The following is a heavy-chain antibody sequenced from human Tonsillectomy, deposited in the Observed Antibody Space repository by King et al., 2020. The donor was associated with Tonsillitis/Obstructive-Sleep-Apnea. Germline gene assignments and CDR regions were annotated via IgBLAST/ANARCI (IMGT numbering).Heavy chain of an antibody. J-gene: IGHJ5*02. CDR2: IYYSGST. D-gene: IGHD2-2*01. V-gene: IGHV4-31*03. CDR1: GGSISSGGYY. CDR3: ARGRGYCSSTSCSNWFDP. Sequence: HVQLQESGPGLVKPSQTLSLTCTVSGGSISSGGYYWSWIRQHPGKGLEWIGYIYYSGSTYYNPSLKSRVTISVDTSKNQFSLKLSSVTAADTAVYYCARGRGYCSSTSCSNWFDPWGQGTLVTVSS.